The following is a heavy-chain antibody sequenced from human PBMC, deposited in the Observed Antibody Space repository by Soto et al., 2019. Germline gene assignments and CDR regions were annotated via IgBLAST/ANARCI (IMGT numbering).Heavy chain of an antibody. Sequence: QVQLQESGPGLVKPSQTLSLTCTLSGVSITSGAYYWTWVRQHPGKGLEWIGYIYYNGNTYFSPSLKSTLTISIDASKNQFSLKLSSVTAADTAMYYCARARLRAVYAFDFWGQGTIVTVSS. CDR3: ARARLRAVYAFDF. CDR2: IYYNGNT. V-gene: IGHV4-31*01. CDR1: GVSITSGAYY. J-gene: IGHJ3*01. D-gene: IGHD4-17*01.